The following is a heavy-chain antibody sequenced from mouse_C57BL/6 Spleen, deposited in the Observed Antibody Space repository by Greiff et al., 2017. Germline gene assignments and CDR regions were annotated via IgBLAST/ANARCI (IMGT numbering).Heavy chain of an antibody. CDR3: ARDYGYLFDY. V-gene: IGHV1-76*01. CDR2: IYPGSGNT. D-gene: IGHD2-2*01. CDR1: GYTFTDYY. Sequence: QVQLQQSGAELVRPGASVKLSCKASGYTFTDYYINWVKKRPGQGLEWIARIYPGSGNTYYNEKFKGKATLTAEKSSSTAYMQLSSLTSEDSAVYFCARDYGYLFDYWGQGTTLTVSS. J-gene: IGHJ2*01.